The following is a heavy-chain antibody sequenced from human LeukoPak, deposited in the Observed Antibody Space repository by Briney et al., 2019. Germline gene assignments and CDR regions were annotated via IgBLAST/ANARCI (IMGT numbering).Heavy chain of an antibody. CDR3: ARGSYGSGADY. CDR1: GGSFSGYY. D-gene: IGHD3-10*01. J-gene: IGHJ4*02. CDR2: INHSGST. Sequence: SETVSLTCAVYGGSFSGYYWSWIRQPPGKGLEWIGEINHSGSTNYNPSLKSRVTISVDTSKNQFSLKLSSVTAADTAVHYCARGSYGSGADYWGQGTLVTVSS. V-gene: IGHV4-34*01.